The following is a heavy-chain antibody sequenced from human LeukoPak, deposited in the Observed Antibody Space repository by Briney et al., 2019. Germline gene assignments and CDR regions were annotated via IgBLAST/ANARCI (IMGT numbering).Heavy chain of an antibody. CDR2: IGDSSAM. V-gene: IGHV3-48*01. D-gene: IGHD5-12*01. CDR3: ARDGGYSGYDADC. CDR1: GFTFSTYS. Sequence: GGSLRLSCAASGFTFSTYSMKGVRQAPGKGLEGVSYIGDSSAMYYADSVRGRFTISRENDKNSLFLQMNSLRAEDTAVYYCARDGGYSGYDADCWGQGTLVTVSS. J-gene: IGHJ4*02.